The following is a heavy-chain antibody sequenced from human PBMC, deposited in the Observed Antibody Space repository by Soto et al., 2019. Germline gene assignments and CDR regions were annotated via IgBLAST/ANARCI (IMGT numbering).Heavy chain of an antibody. Sequence: EVQLVESGGGLVKPGGSLRLSCAASGFTFSTYSMNWVRQAPGKGLEWVSSISSSSSYIYYADSVKGRFTISRDNAKNSLYLQMNSLRAGDTAVYYCARPDRDWYFDLWGRGTLVTVSS. CDR2: ISSSSSYI. J-gene: IGHJ2*01. CDR1: GFTFSTYS. CDR3: ARPDRDWYFDL. V-gene: IGHV3-21*01.